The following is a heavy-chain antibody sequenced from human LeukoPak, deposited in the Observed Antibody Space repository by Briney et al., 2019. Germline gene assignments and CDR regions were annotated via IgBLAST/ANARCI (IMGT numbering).Heavy chain of an antibody. V-gene: IGHV3-74*01. CDR3: AKGPNYFDS. CDR2: MNSDGSTT. Sequence: GGSLRLSCAASGFSFSNYWMHWVRQAPGEGLVWVTRMNSDGSTTYYADSAQGRFTISRDNAKNTLYLQMNSLRAEDTAMYFCAKGPNYFDSWGQGTLVTVSS. CDR1: GFSFSNYW. J-gene: IGHJ4*02.